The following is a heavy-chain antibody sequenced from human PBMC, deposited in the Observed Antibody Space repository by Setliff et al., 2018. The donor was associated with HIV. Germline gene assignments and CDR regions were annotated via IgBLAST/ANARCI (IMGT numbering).Heavy chain of an antibody. CDR2: IYTSGST. J-gene: IGHJ6*03. D-gene: IGHD3-10*01. V-gene: IGHV4-4*07. CDR3: ARDRRITMVRGVMNYYYMDV. CDR1: GDSISNYY. Sequence: SETLSLTCTVSGDSISNYYWSWVRQPAGKGLEWIGRIYTSGSTNYNPSLKSRVTISVDTSKNQFSLKLSSVTAADTAVYYCARDRRITMVRGVMNYYYMDVWGKGTTVTVSS.